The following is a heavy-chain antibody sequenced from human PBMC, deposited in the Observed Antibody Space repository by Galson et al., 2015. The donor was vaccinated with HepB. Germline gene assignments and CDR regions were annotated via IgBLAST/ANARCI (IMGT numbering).Heavy chain of an antibody. CDR1: GFTFSSYW. J-gene: IGHJ4*02. CDR2: IKQDGSEK. D-gene: IGHD3-9*01. Sequence: SLRLSCAASGFTFSSYWMSWVRQAPGKGLEWVANIKQDGSEKYYVDSVKGRFTISRDNAKNSLYLQMNSLRAEDTAVYYCAREGGFDWLLSGPDYWGQGTLVTVSS. CDR3: AREGGFDWLLSGPDY. V-gene: IGHV3-7*03.